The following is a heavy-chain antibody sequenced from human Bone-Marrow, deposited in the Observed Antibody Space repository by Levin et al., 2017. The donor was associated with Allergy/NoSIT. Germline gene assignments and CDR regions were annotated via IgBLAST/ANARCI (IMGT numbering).Heavy chain of an antibody. D-gene: IGHD2/OR15-2a*01. CDR1: GGSISSSNW. Sequence: SETLSLTCAVSGGSISSSNWRSWVRQAPGKGLEWIGEIYHLGSTKYNPSLKSRVTMLVDNSKNQFSLKLTSVTAADTAVYYCATSFLDNWGPGTLVTVSS. J-gene: IGHJ4*02. CDR2: IYHLGST. V-gene: IGHV4-4*02. CDR3: ATSFLDN.